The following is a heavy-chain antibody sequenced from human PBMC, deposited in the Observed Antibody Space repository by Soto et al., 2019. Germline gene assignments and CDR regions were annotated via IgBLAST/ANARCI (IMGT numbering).Heavy chain of an antibody. J-gene: IGHJ4*02. V-gene: IGHV3-33*01. CDR2: KWFFARGGNE. Sequence: GWSLRLSCATSGFTFSNYGIHWVRQAPGKGLEWVAVKWFFARGGNEYYADSVKGRFAISRDDSKQTAYLEMKSLRAEDTAVYCCGRYPYSGARYYLDLWSRGTPVPISS. CDR3: GRYPYSGARYYLDL. D-gene: IGHD1-26*01. CDR1: GFTFSNYG.